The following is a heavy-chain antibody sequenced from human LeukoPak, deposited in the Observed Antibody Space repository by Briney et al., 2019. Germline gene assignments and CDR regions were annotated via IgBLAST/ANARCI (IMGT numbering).Heavy chain of an antibody. CDR3: ATLYGSGSYYYYGMDV. V-gene: IGHV3-53*01. CDR1: GFTVSSNY. Sequence: PGGSLRLSCAASGFTVSSNYMSWVRQAPGKGLEWVSLIHSSGSTYYADSVKGRFTISRDNSENTLYLQMNSLRAEDTAVYYCATLYGSGSYYYYGMDVWGQGTTVTVSS. D-gene: IGHD3-10*01. CDR2: IHSSGST. J-gene: IGHJ6*02.